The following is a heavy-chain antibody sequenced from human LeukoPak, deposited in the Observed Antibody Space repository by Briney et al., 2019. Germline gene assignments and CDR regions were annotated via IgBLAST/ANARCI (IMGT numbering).Heavy chain of an antibody. Sequence: PSETLSLTCSVSGGSLNDFYWSWIRQSAGRGLEWIGRVRTSGWTHYSPLFNSRVIVSADTSKNQFSLRLNSVTAADTAVYYCARGDPYYYDSSGPQPLDYWGQGTLVTVSS. CDR3: ARGDPYYYDSSGPQPLDY. J-gene: IGHJ4*02. CDR2: VRTSGWT. CDR1: GGSLNDFY. D-gene: IGHD3-22*01. V-gene: IGHV4-4*07.